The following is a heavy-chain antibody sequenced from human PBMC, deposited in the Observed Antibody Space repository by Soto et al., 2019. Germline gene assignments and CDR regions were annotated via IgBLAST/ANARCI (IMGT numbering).Heavy chain of an antibody. CDR2: IGTAGDT. V-gene: IGHV3-13*01. D-gene: IGHD2-8*01. Sequence: EVQLVESGGGLVQPGGSLRLSCAASGFTFSSYDMHWVRQATGKGLEWVSAIGTAGDTYYPGSVKGRFTISRENAKNSLYLQMNSLRAEDTAVYYCARVVRLMLYSDYWGQGTLVTVSS. CDR1: GFTFSSYD. CDR3: ARVVRLMLYSDY. J-gene: IGHJ4*02.